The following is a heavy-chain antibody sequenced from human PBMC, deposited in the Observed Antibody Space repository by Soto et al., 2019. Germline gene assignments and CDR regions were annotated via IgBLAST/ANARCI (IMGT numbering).Heavy chain of an antibody. V-gene: IGHV1-24*01. J-gene: IGHJ2*01. CDR2: FDPEDGET. CDR1: GYTLTELS. D-gene: IGHD4-17*01. CDR3: ATLPNVDGGVGGRYFDL. Sequence: ASVKVSCKVSGYTLTELSMHWVRQAPGKGLEWMGGFDPEDGETIYAQKFQGRVTMTEDTSTDTAYMELSSLRTDDTAVYYCATLPNVDGGVGGRYFDLWGRGTLVTVSS.